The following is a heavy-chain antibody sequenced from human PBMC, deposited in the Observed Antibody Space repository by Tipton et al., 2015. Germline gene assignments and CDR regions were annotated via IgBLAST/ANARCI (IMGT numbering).Heavy chain of an antibody. CDR3: ACQDYDILTRDYQTVDY. Sequence: TLSLTCAVSAYSISSDYYWDWIRQPPGKGLEWIGSISHSGNTYYNPSLKSRVTISVDTSKNQFSLRVRSVTAADTAVYYCACQDYDILTRDYQTVDYWGQGTLVTVSS. D-gene: IGHD3-9*01. CDR1: AYSISSDYY. CDR2: ISHSGNT. V-gene: IGHV4-38-2*01. J-gene: IGHJ4*02.